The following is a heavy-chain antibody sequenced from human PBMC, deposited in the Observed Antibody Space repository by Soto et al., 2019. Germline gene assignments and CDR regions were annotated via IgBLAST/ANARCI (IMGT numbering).Heavy chain of an antibody. CDR2: ISSSSSTI. CDR3: ARDQRDSSGWYGHDY. D-gene: IGHD6-19*01. V-gene: IGHV3-48*01. Sequence: EVQLVESGGGLVQPGGSLRLSCAASGFTFSSYSMNWVRQAPGKGLEWVSYISSSSSTIYYADSVKGRFTISRDNAKNSLYLQMNSLRADDTAVYYCARDQRDSSGWYGHDYWGQGTLVTVSS. J-gene: IGHJ4*02. CDR1: GFTFSSYS.